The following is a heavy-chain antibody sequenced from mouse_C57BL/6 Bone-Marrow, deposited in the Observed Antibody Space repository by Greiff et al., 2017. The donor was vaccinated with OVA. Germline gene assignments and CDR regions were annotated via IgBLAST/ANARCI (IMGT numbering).Heavy chain of an antibody. CDR1: GYSFTDYN. CDR3: ARTLYYYGSLHWYFDV. Sequence: EVQLQQSGPELVKPGASVKISCKASGYSFTDYNMNWVKQSNGKSLEWIGVINPNYGTTSYNQKFKGKATLTVDQSSSTAYMQLNSLKSEDSAVYYCARTLYYYGSLHWYFDVWGTGTTVTVSS. D-gene: IGHD1-1*01. V-gene: IGHV1-39*01. J-gene: IGHJ1*03. CDR2: INPNYGTT.